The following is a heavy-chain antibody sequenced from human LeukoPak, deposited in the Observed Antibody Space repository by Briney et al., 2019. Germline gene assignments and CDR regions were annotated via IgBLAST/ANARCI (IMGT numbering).Heavy chain of an antibody. CDR3: ARANISDY. CDR2: INHSGST. Sequence: ASETLSLTCAVYGGSFSGYYWSWIRQPPGKGLEWIGEINHSGSTNYNPSLKSRVTISVDTSKNQFSLKLSSVTAADTAVYYCARANISDYWGQGTLVTVSS. CDR1: GGSFSGYY. V-gene: IGHV4-34*01. J-gene: IGHJ4*02. D-gene: IGHD2/OR15-2a*01.